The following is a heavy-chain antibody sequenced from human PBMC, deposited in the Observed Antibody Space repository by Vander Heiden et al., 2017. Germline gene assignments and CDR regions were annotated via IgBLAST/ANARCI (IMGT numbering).Heavy chain of an antibody. CDR3: ANRGIAAAGAPYYFDY. CDR1: GLTFSSYA. Sequence: EVQLLESGGGLVQPGGSLRLSCAASGLTFSSYALSWVRLPPGKGLEWVSVISGSGGSTYYADSVKGRFTISRDNSKNTLYLQMNSLRAEDTAVYYCANRGIAAAGAPYYFDYWGQGTLVTVSS. D-gene: IGHD6-13*01. V-gene: IGHV3-23*01. CDR2: ISGSGGST. J-gene: IGHJ4*02.